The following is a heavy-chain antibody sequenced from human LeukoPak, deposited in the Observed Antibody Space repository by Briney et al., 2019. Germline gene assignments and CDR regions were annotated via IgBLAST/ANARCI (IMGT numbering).Heavy chain of an antibody. CDR1: GGTFNNYA. Sequence: SVKVSCKASGGTFNNYAISWVRQAPGKGREGMGGIIPMFGTANYAQKYHRRVTITAAESTSTAHIELRSLRSEDTAMYYCALGSRGVMTDWFDPWGQGTLVTVSS. V-gene: IGHV1-69*01. D-gene: IGHD3-10*01. J-gene: IGHJ5*02. CDR2: IIPMFGTA. CDR3: ALGSRGVMTDWFDP.